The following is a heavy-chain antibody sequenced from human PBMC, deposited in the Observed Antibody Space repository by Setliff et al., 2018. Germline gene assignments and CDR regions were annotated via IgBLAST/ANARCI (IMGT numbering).Heavy chain of an antibody. V-gene: IGHV4-39*07. J-gene: IGHJ6*02. CDR2: IYYSGST. Sequence: SETLSLTCTVSGGSISSSSYYWGWIRQPPGKGLEWIGSIYYSGSTYYNPSLKSRVTISVDTSKNQFSLKLSSVTAADTAVYYCARVSQYSSGWYYYYYGMDVWGQGTTVTVS. CDR1: GGSISSSSYY. CDR3: ARVSQYSSGWYYYYYGMDV. D-gene: IGHD6-19*01.